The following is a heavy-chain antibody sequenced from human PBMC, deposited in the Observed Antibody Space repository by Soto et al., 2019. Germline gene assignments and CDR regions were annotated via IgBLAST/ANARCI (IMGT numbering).Heavy chain of an antibody. CDR2: ISYDGSNK. D-gene: IGHD7-27*01. CDR1: GFTFSSYG. J-gene: IGHJ3*02. Sequence: QVPLVESGGGVVQPGRSLRLSCAASGFTFSSYGMHWVRQAPCKGLEWVAVISYDGSNKYYADSVKGRFTISRDNSKNTLYLQMNSLRAEDTAVYYCAKDLGHGGRGAFDIWGQGTMVTVSS. V-gene: IGHV3-30*18. CDR3: AKDLGHGGRGAFDI.